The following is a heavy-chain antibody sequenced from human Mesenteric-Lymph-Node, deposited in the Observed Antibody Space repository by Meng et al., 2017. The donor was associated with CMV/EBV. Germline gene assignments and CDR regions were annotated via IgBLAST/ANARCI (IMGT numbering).Heavy chain of an antibody. V-gene: IGHV3-15*01. CDR2: IKNEAEGGTI. J-gene: IGHJ4*02. D-gene: IGHD3/OR15-3a*01. Sequence: GGSLRLSGAGSGFTFTDAWMSWVRQPPGQGLEWVGRIKNEAEGGTIDYAAPVKGRFTVSRDDSKKTMYLQMNSLETEDTAVYYCAAGTGMTDFDYWGQGTLVTVSS. CDR1: GFTFTDAW. CDR3: AAGTGMTDFDY.